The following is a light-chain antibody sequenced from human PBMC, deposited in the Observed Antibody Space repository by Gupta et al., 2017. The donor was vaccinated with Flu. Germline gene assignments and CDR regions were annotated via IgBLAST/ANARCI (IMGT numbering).Light chain of an antibody. J-gene: IGKJ1*01. CDR3: QQNYSAPPT. V-gene: IGKV4-1*01. CDR1: QSVVFSSNNKDY. Sequence: DIVMTQSPDSLAVSLGERATINCKSSQSVVFSSNNKDYLAWYQQKPGQPPKLLIYWASTRESGVPDRFSGSGSGADFTLTINSLQAEDVAVYYCQQNYSAPPTFGQGTKVEIK. CDR2: WAS.